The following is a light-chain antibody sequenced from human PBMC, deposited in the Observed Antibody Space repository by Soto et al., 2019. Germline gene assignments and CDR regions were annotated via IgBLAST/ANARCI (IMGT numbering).Light chain of an antibody. CDR1: SSNIGSNT. CDR2: GSD. Sequence: QSVLTQPPSASGTPGQRVTLSCSGSSSNIGSNTVNWYQQLPGTAPKLLSYGSDQRPSGVPDRVSGAKSGSSASLAIIGLQSEDEAVYYCAAWDDSLDVHYVFGTGTKVTVL. CDR3: AAWDDSLDVHYV. J-gene: IGLJ1*01. V-gene: IGLV1-44*01.